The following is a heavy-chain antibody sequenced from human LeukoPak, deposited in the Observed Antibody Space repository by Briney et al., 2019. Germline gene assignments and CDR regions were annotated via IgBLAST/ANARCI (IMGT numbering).Heavy chain of an antibody. CDR3: ASGYYDSSGYYNY. CDR1: GGSISSYY. V-gene: IGHV4-4*07. CDR2: IYTSGST. Sequence: PSETLSLTCTVSGGSISSYYGSWIRQPAAKGLEWIGRIYTSGSTNYNPSLKSRVTMSVDTSKNQFSLRLSSVTAADTALYYCASGYYDSSGYYNYWGQGTLVTVSS. D-gene: IGHD3-22*01. J-gene: IGHJ4*02.